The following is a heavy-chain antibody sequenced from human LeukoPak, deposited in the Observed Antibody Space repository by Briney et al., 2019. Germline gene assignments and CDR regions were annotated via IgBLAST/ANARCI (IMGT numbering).Heavy chain of an antibody. Sequence: PSETLSLTCTVSGGSISSYYWSWIRQPPGKGLEWIGYVYYSGSTNYNPSLKSRVTISVDTSKNQFSLKLSSVTAADTAVYYCARQVGYYDSSGNPYYYYGMDVWGQGTTVTVSS. CDR3: ARQVGYYDSSGNPYYYYGMDV. J-gene: IGHJ6*02. CDR1: GGSISSYY. CDR2: VYYSGST. V-gene: IGHV4-59*08. D-gene: IGHD3-22*01.